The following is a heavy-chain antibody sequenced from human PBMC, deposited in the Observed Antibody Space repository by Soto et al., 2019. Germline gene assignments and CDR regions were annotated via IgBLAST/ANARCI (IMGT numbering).Heavy chain of an antibody. D-gene: IGHD3-3*01. Sequence: PGGSLRLSCAASGFTFSSYEMNWVRQAPGKGLEWVSYISSSGSTIYYADSVKGRFTISRDNAKNSLYLQMNSLRAEDTAVYYCARGYYDFWSGYYNYYGMDVWGQGTTVTVSS. CDR2: ISSSGSTI. CDR1: GFTFSSYE. V-gene: IGHV3-48*03. J-gene: IGHJ6*02. CDR3: ARGYYDFWSGYYNYYGMDV.